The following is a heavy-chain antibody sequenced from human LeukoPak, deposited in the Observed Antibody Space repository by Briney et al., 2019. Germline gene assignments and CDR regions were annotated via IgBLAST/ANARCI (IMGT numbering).Heavy chain of an antibody. D-gene: IGHD4-17*01. V-gene: IGHV4-39*07. CDR1: GASVSGSNYY. Sequence: SETLSLTCAVSGASVSGSNYYWGWIRQPPGKGLEWIGNIYSSGSTYYNASLQSRVTISIDTSKNQFSLKVSSVTAADTAVYYCARDKLNYGDYTPDYWGQGTLVTVSS. CDR2: IYSSGST. CDR3: ARDKLNYGDYTPDY. J-gene: IGHJ4*02.